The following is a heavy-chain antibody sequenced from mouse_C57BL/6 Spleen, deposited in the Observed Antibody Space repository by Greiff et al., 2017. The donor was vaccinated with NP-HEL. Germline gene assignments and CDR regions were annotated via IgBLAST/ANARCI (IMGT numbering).Heavy chain of an antibody. CDR2: IYPRDGST. Sequence: QVQLQQSGPELVKPGASVKLSCKASGYTFTSYDINWVKQRPGQGLEWIGWIYPRDGSTKYNEKFKGKATLTVDTSSSTAYMELNSLTAEDSAVYFCASKDFAYWGQGTLVTVSA. CDR1: GYTFTSYD. J-gene: IGHJ3*01. V-gene: IGHV1-85*01. CDR3: ASKDFAY.